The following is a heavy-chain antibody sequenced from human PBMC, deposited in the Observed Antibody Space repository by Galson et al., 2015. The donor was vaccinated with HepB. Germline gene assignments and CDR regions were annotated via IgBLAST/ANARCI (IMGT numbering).Heavy chain of an antibody. D-gene: IGHD6-13*01. V-gene: IGHV3-30*03. J-gene: IGHJ6*02. CDR1: GFTFSDYY. Sequence: SLRLSCAASGFTFSDYYMNWMRQAPGKGLEWVAVISYDGRNKNYADSVKGRFTISRDESRNTLHLQMNSLRAEDTAIYYCARDKDPSRSWVDGLIYYGLAVWGQGTTVTVSS. CDR3: ARDKDPSRSWVDGLIYYGLAV. CDR2: ISYDGRNK.